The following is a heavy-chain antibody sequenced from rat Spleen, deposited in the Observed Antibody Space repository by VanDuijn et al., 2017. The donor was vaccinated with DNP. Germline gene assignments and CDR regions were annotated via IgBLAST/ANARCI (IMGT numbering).Heavy chain of an antibody. CDR3: ASWAPIAPLSTSNY. CDR2: INTDGDNT. J-gene: IGHJ2*01. Sequence: EVQLVESGGDLVQPGRSLKLSCVASGFTFSTYWMFWVRQAPGKGPEWVASINTDGDNTYYPDSVKGRFTISRDNAENTVYLQMSSLRSGDTATYYCASWAPIAPLSTSNYWGQGVMVTVSS. CDR1: GFTFSTYW. D-gene: IGHD1-2*01. V-gene: IGHV5-58*01.